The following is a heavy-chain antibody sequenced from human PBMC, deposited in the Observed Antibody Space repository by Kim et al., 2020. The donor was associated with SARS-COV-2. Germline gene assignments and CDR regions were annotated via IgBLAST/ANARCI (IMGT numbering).Heavy chain of an antibody. V-gene: IGHV3-7*01. J-gene: IGHJ4*02. CDR3: ARHGPYTYDY. D-gene: IGHD5-18*01. CDR2: IRQDGNQK. CDR1: GFTFSSHW. Sequence: GGSLRLSCAASGFTFSSHWMGWVRQAPGKGLESVANIRQDGNQKYYVDSVQGRFTISRDNAKNSLYLQLNSLRADDTAVYYCARHGPYTYDYWGQGTLVTVSS.